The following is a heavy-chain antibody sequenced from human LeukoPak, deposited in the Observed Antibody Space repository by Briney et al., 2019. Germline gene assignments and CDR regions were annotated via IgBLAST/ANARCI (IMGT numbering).Heavy chain of an antibody. CDR2: ISKSGSYI. Sequence: GGSLRLSRAASGFTFSTYSMNWVRQAPGKGLEWVSSISKSGSYIYYADSVKGRFTISRDNAKNSLSLEMNSLRAEDTAVYYCARRHCDGDCQIDYWGQGTLVTVSS. D-gene: IGHD2-21*01. V-gene: IGHV3-21*01. CDR3: ARRHCDGDCQIDY. J-gene: IGHJ4*02. CDR1: GFTFSTYS.